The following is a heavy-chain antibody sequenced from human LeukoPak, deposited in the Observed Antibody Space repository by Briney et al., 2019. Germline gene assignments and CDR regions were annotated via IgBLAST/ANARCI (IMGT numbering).Heavy chain of an antibody. J-gene: IGHJ5*02. Sequence: SETLSLTCTVSGGSISSYYWSWIRQPPGKELEWIGYIQYSGSTNYNPSLKSRVTISVDTSKKQFSLKLRSVTAADTAVYYCASGSPNWFDPWGQGTLVTVSS. CDR1: GGSISSYY. CDR2: IQYSGST. D-gene: IGHD6-13*01. V-gene: IGHV4-59*08. CDR3: ASGSPNWFDP.